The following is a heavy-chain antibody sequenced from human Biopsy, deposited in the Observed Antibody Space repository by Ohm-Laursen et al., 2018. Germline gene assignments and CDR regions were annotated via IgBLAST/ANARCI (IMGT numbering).Heavy chain of an antibody. J-gene: IGHJ4*02. V-gene: IGHV1-69*04. CDR3: ASLEDRTFDK. CDR2: IIPILHVP. Sequence: GASVKASCKASGGTLITYAISWVRQAPGQGREWMGRIIPILHVPTYAQSFQGRVTISADKSTSTAYMELSGLRSEDTAVYYCASLEDRTFDKWGQGTLVTVSS. CDR1: GGTLITYA.